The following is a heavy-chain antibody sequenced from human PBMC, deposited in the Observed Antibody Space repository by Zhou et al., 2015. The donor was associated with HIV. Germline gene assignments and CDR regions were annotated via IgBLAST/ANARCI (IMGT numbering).Heavy chain of an antibody. Sequence: QVQLVQSGAEVKKPGASVKVSCKASGYIFTGYYMHWVRQAPGQGLEWMGWINPNSGGTNYAQKFQGRVTMTRYTSISTAYMELSRLRSDDTAVYYCARERGGGTRPDWRYFDLWGRGTLVIVSS. CDR2: INPNSGGT. CDR3: ARERGGGTRPDWRYFDL. CDR1: GYIFTGYY. V-gene: IGHV1-2*02. D-gene: IGHD3-16*01. J-gene: IGHJ2*01.